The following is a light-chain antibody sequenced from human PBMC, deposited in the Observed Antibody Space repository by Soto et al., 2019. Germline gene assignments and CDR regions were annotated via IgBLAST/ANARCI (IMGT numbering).Light chain of an antibody. V-gene: IGKV1-17*01. J-gene: IGKJ5*01. Sequence: DIQLTQSPSSLSASVGNRVTLTCRASQGIRSDLGWYQQKREKAPKRLSYGASSLQSGVPSGCRGSGSGTEFTLTISSLQPEDFAAYHCQQLKTLSLTFGQGTRLEIK. CDR2: GAS. CDR1: QGIRSD. CDR3: QQLKTLSLT.